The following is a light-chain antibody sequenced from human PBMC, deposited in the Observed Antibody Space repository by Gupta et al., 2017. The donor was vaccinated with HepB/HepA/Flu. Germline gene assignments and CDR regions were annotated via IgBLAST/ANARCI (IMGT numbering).Light chain of an antibody. CDR2: DVS. CDR3: SSYTSSNTPLYV. CDR1: SSDVGDYHY. J-gene: IGLJ1*01. V-gene: IGLV2-14*03. Sequence: QSALPQPAPVSGSPGQSITISCTGTSSDVGDYHYVSWYQQHPGKAPKLMIYDVSYRPSGVSNRFSGSKSGNTASLTISGLQAEDEADYYCSSYTSSNTPLYVFGTGTKVTVL.